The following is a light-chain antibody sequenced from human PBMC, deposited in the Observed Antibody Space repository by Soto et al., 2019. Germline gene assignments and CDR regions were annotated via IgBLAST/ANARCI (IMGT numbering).Light chain of an antibody. CDR1: QAIAKS. CDR2: AAS. Sequence: DIQMTQSPSSLSASVGDRVTITCRSSQAIAKSLNWYQQKPGEAPKLLIFAASTLQYGVPSRFSGSASSTQFTLTISSLQPEDFATYYCHQSFTSPTFTFGQGTKLEIK. V-gene: IGKV1-39*01. J-gene: IGKJ2*01. CDR3: HQSFTSPTFT.